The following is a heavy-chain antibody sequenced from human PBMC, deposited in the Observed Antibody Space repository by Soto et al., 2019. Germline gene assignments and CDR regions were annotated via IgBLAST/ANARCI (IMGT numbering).Heavy chain of an antibody. CDR3: ARAYLGYCSGGSCFGMDV. CDR1: GFTFSSYA. CDR2: ISGSGGST. J-gene: IGHJ6*04. Sequence: GGSLRLSCAASGFTFSSYAMSWVRQAPGKGLEWVSAISGSGGSTYYADSVKGRFTISRDNSKNTLYLQMNSLRAEDTAVYYYARAYLGYCSGGSCFGMDVWGKGTTVTVSS. V-gene: IGHV3-23*01. D-gene: IGHD2-15*01.